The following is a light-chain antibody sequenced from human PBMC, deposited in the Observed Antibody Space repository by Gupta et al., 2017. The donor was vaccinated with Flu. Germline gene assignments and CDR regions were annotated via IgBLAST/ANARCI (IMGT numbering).Light chain of an antibody. J-gene: IGKJ1*01. CDR3: QQYGSSPRT. CDR1: QRVSSRY. CDR2: GAS. Sequence: ELVLTQSPGTLTSSPGERDTISCRASQRVSSRYLAWYQQKPGQAHRLLIYGASSRATGIPDMFSGSGSGTDFTLTISRLEPEDFAVYYCQQYGSSPRTFGQGTKVEIK. V-gene: IGKV3-20*01.